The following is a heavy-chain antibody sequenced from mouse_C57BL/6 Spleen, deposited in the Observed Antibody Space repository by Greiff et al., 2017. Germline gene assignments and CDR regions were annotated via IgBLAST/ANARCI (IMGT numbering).Heavy chain of an antibody. D-gene: IGHD2-3*01. CDR3: ARSYDGYYGGAMDY. J-gene: IGHJ4*01. Sequence: VQLQESGPGLVQPSQSLSITCTVSGFSLTSYGVHWVRQSPGKGLEWLGVIWSGGSTDYNAAFISRLSISKDNSKSQVFFKMNSLQADDTAIYYCARSYDGYYGGAMDYWGQGTSVTVSS. CDR1: GFSLTSYG. V-gene: IGHV2-2*01. CDR2: IWSGGST.